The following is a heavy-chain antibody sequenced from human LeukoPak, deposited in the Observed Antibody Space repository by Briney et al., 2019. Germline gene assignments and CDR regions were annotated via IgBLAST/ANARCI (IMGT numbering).Heavy chain of an antibody. CDR1: GYPFTNFG. D-gene: IGHD1-7*01. CDR3: ATGGSNWNYQYHFEY. J-gene: IGHJ4*02. Sequence: ASVKVSCKASGYPFTNFGINWVRQALGQGLEWMGWISPYNGKTNYAQKVQGRVTLTTDTSTTTVYMELRSLRSDDTAVYYCATGGSNWNYQYHFEYWGQGTLVTVSS. V-gene: IGHV1-18*01. CDR2: ISPYNGKT.